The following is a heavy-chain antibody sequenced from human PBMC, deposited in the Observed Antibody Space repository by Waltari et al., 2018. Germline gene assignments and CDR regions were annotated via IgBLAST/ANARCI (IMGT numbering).Heavy chain of an antibody. CDR2: NNHSGRT. V-gene: IGHV4-34*01. Sequence: QVQLQQWGAGLLKPSETLSLTCAVYGGSFSGYYWSWIRQPPGKGLEWSGENNHSGRTNYNPSLKSRVTISVDTSKNQFSLKLSSVTAADTAVYYCARDSGGPYYYMDVWGKGTTVTVSS. CDR3: ARDSGGPYYYMDV. J-gene: IGHJ6*03. CDR1: GGSFSGYY. D-gene: IGHD6-25*01.